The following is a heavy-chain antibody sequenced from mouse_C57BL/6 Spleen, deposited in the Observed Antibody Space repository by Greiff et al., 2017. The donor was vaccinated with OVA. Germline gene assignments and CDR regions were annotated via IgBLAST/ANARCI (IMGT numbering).Heavy chain of an antibody. CDR2: IDPSDSYT. J-gene: IGHJ3*01. V-gene: IGHV1-50*01. D-gene: IGHD2-4*01. CDR1: GYTFTSYW. Sequence: QVQLQQSGAELVKPGASVKLSCKASGYTFTSYWMQWVKQRPGQGLEWIGVIDPSDSYTNYNQKFKGKATLTVDTSSSTAYMQLSSLTSEDSAVYYCARRADYAGFAYWGQGTLVTVSA. CDR3: ARRADYAGFAY.